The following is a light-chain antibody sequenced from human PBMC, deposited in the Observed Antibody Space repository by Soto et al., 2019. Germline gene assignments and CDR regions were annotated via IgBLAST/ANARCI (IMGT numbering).Light chain of an antibody. V-gene: IGKV1D-12*01. CDR3: QQTNSFPLT. Sequence: DIQMTQSPSSVSASVGDRVTITCRASQGISTWLAWFQQKPGKAPKLLIAAASKLQSGVPSRFIGSDSGTDFTLTINSLQPEDFATYYCQQTNSFPLTFGGGTKVDIK. CDR2: AAS. CDR1: QGISTW. J-gene: IGKJ4*01.